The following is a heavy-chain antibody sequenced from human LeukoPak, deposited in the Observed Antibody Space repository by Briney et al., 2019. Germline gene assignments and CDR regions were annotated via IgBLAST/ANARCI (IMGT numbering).Heavy chain of an antibody. Sequence: GGTLRLSCAASGFTLSSYGMNWVRQAPGKGLEWVSTITGSSVSTYYADSVKGRFTISRDNSKNTLYLQMNSLRAEDTAIYYCAKAYTSGWYYFDYWGQGTLVTVSS. CDR2: ITGSSVST. CDR3: AKAYTSGWYYFDY. D-gene: IGHD6-19*01. J-gene: IGHJ4*02. V-gene: IGHV3-23*01. CDR1: GFTLSSYG.